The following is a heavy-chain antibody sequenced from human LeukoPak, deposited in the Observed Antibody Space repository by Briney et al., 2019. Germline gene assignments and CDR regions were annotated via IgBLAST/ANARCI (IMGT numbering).Heavy chain of an antibody. CDR3: ASLGYCTNGVCLPDY. CDR1: GYSFTSYW. Sequence: GESLKISCKGSGYSFTSYWIGWVRQMPGKGLEWMGIIYSGDSDTRYSPSFQGQVTISADKSISTAYLQWSSRKASDTAMYYCASLGYCTNGVCLPDYWGQGTLVTVSS. D-gene: IGHD2-8*01. CDR2: IYSGDSDT. V-gene: IGHV5-51*01. J-gene: IGHJ4*02.